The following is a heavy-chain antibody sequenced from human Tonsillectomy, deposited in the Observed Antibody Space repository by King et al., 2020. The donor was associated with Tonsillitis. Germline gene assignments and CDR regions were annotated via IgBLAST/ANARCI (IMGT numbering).Heavy chain of an antibody. CDR1: GGSISSGGYY. Sequence: VQLQESGPGLVKPSQTLSLTCTVSGGSISSGGYYWSWIRQHPGQGLEWIGYIYYSGSTYYNPSLKSRVTISVDTSKNQFSLKLSSVTAADTAVYYCARDSGQWLAIDYWGQGTLVTVSS. CDR3: ARDSGQWLAIDY. J-gene: IGHJ4*02. V-gene: IGHV4-31*03. D-gene: IGHD6-19*01. CDR2: IYYSGST.